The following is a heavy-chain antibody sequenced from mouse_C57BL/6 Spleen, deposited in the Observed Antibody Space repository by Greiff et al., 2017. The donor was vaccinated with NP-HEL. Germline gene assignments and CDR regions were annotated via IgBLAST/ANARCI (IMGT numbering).Heavy chain of an antibody. CDR1: GYAFSSYW. CDR3: ARFTTVVDPYYAMDY. V-gene: IGHV1-80*01. CDR2: IYPGDGDT. D-gene: IGHD1-1*01. J-gene: IGHJ4*01. Sequence: VQLQQSGAELVKPGASVKISCKASGYAFSSYWMNWVKQRPGKGLEWIGQIYPGDGDTNYNGKFKGKATLTADKSSSTAYMQLSSLTSEDSAVYFCARFTTVVDPYYAMDYWGQGTSVTVSS.